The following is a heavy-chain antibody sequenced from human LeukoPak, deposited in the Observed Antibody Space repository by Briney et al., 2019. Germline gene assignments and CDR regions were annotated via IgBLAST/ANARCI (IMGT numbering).Heavy chain of an antibody. CDR3: AKDISGSGTGFDY. CDR1: GFTFDDYA. CDR2: ISWNSGSI. D-gene: IGHD3-10*01. Sequence: SLRLSCAASGFTFDDYAMHWVRQAPGKGLEWVSGISWNSGSIGYADSVKGRFTISRDNAKNSLYLQMNSLRAEDTALYYCAKDISGSGTGFDYWGQGTLVTVSS. V-gene: IGHV3-9*01. J-gene: IGHJ4*02.